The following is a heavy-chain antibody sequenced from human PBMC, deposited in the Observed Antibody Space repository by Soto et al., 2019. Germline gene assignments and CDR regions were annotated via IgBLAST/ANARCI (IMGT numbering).Heavy chain of an antibody. CDR2: INHTGGT. V-gene: IGHV4-34*01. CDR3: ATLSTVVGLLIPLFAP. CDR1: GGSVNGYY. D-gene: IGHD2-21*01. J-gene: IGHJ5*02. Sequence: PETLSLTCAVYGGSVNGYYWNWIRQPPGKGLEWIGEINHTGGTHYNPSLKSRVTMSVDTSKNQFSLRLSSVTAADTAIYYCATLSTVVGLLIPLFAPWGQGSHVTVSA.